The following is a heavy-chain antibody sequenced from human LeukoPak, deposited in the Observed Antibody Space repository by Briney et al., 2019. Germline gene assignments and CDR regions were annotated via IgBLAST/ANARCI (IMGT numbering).Heavy chain of an antibody. J-gene: IGHJ6*02. CDR1: GYTFTSYA. CDR3: ARENGDPLYYGMDV. CDR2: INTNTGNP. D-gene: IGHD4-17*01. V-gene: IGHV7-4-1*02. Sequence: GASVKVSCKASGYTFTSYAMNWVRQAPGQGLEWMGWINTNTGNPTYAQGFTGRVVFSLDTSVSTAYLQISSLKAEDTAVYYCARENGDPLYYGMDVWGQGTTVTVSS.